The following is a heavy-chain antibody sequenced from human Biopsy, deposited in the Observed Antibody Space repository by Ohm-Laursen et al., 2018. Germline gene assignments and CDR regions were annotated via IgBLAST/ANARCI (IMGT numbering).Heavy chain of an antibody. V-gene: IGHV4-4*07. CDR3: ARDYGLELGGLEAFDI. Sequence: SETLSLTCSVSGGSLSNYYWSWIRQPAGKGLEWIGRIYTSGSSNKNPSLMSRVTMSVDTSKKKFSLKVYSVTAADTAVYYCARDYGLELGGLEAFDIWGQGTMVTVSS. D-gene: IGHD1-7*01. CDR1: GGSLSNYY. CDR2: IYTSGSS. J-gene: IGHJ3*02.